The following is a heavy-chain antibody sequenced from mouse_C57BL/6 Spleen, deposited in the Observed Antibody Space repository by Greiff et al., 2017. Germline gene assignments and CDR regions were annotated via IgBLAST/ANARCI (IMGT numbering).Heavy chain of an antibody. J-gene: IGHJ3*01. V-gene: IGHV5-6*01. CDR1: GFTFSSYG. CDR3: AAHWDY. Sequence: VQLQQSGGDLVKPGGSLKLSCAASGFTFSSYGMSWVRQTPDKRLEWVATISSGGSYTYYPDSVKGRFTISRDNAKNTLYLQMSSLKSEDTAMYYCAAHWDYWGQGTLVTVSA. D-gene: IGHD4-1*01. CDR2: ISSGGSYT.